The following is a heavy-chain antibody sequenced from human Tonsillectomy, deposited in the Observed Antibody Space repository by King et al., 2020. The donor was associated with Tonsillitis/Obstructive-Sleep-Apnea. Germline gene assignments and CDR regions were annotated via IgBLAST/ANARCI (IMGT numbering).Heavy chain of an antibody. J-gene: IGHJ4*02. CDR1: GFTFSTYA. CDR3: SRDRLEFSSSRAPDY. D-gene: IGHD6-6*01. V-gene: IGHV3-30*01. Sequence: VQLVESGGGVVQPGGSLRLSCAASGFTFSTYALHWVRQAPGKGLEWVAVISYDGSYKYYADSVKGRFTISRDNSKNTLYLQMNSLRAEDTAVYYCSRDRLEFSSSRAPDYWGQGTLVTVSS. CDR2: ISYDGSYK.